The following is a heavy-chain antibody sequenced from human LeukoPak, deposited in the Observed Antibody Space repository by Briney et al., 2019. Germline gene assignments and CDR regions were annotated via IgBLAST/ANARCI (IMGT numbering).Heavy chain of an antibody. J-gene: IGHJ4*02. D-gene: IGHD2-15*01. CDR2: IYYSGST. V-gene: IGHV4-59*01. CDR1: GGSISSYY. Sequence: PSETLSLTCTVSGGSISSYYWSWIRQPPGKGLEWVGYIYYSGSTNYNPSLKSRVTISVDTSKNQFSLKLSSVTAADTAVYYCARARVVAAYELDYWGQGTLVTVSS. CDR3: ARARVVAAYELDY.